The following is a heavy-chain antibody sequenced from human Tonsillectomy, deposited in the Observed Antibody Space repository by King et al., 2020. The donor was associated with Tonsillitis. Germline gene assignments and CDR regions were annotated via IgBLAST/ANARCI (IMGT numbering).Heavy chain of an antibody. CDR2: ISSSSSYI. V-gene: IGHV3-21*01. CDR3: ARGGSYYPGWFDP. J-gene: IGHJ5*02. Sequence: VQLVESGGGLVKPGGSLRLSCAASGFTFSSYSMNWVRQAPGKGLEWVSSISSSSSYIYYADSVKGRFTISRDNAKNSLYLQMNSLRAEDTAVYYCARGGSYYPGWFDPWGQGTLVTVSS. CDR1: GFTFSSYS. D-gene: IGHD1-26*01.